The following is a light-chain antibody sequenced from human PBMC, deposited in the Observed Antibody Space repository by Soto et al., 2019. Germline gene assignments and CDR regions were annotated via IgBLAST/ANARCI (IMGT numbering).Light chain of an antibody. Sequence: QSVLTQPASVSGSPGQSITISCTGTSSEVGGYNYVSWYQQHPGKAPKLMIYEVSNRPSGVSNRFSGSKSGNTASLTISGLQAEDEADYYCSSYTSSSTLVVFGTATKLTVL. J-gene: IGLJ1*01. CDR2: EVS. CDR3: SSYTSSSTLVV. CDR1: SSEVGGYNY. V-gene: IGLV2-14*01.